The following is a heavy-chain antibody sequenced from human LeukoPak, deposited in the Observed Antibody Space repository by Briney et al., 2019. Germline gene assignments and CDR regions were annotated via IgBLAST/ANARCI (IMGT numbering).Heavy chain of an antibody. D-gene: IGHD2-2*01. CDR3: ARDPLKGYCSSTSCSDYYYYMDV. J-gene: IGHJ6*03. CDR1: GCTFTSYY. V-gene: IGHV1-46*01. CDR2: INPSGGST. Sequence: ASVKVSCKASGCTFTSYYMHWVRQAPGQGLEWMGIINPSGGSTSYAQKFQGRVTMTRDMSTSTVYMELSSLRSEDTAVYYCARDPLKGYCSSTSCSDYYYYMDVWGKGTTVTVSS.